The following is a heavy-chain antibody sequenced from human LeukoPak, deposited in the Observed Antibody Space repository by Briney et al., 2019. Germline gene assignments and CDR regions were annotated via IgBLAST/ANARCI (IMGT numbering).Heavy chain of an antibody. CDR3: ARESGDYVNFDY. CDR2: TYYRSRWIN. CDR1: GDSVSTNFAA. V-gene: IGHV6-1*01. J-gene: IGHJ4*02. Sequence: SQTLSLTCAISGDSVSTNFAAWIWLRQSPSRGLEWLGRTYYRSRWINEYAMSVQSRITISPDTSKNQFSLQLNFVTPEDTAVYYCARESGDYVNFDYWGQGTLVTVSS. D-gene: IGHD3-16*01.